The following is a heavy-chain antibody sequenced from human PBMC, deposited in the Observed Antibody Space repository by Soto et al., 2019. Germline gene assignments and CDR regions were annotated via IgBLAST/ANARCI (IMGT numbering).Heavy chain of an antibody. D-gene: IGHD2-8*01. CDR2: ISGTGSTT. Sequence: PGGSLRLSCAASGFTFSSYAMTWVRQAPGKGLEWVSTISGTGSTTYYADSVKGRFTISRDNSKNTLYLQMNSLRTEDTALYYCVHAVYLLYLDYWGQGTLVTVSS. V-gene: IGHV3-23*01. CDR3: VHAVYLLYLDY. J-gene: IGHJ4*02. CDR1: GFTFSSYA.